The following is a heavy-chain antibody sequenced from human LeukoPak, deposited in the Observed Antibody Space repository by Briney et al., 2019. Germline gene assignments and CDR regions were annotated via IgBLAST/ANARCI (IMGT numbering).Heavy chain of an antibody. CDR2: INPNSGGT. D-gene: IGHD6-13*01. J-gene: IGHJ5*02. V-gene: IGHV1-2*02. CDR3: ARDGWGSSWPRDWFDP. Sequence: ASVKVSCKASGYTFTGYYIHWVRQAPGQGLEWMGWINPNSGGTNYAQKFQGRVTMTRDTSISTAYMELSRLRSDDTAVYYCARDGWGSSWPRDWFDPWGQGTLVTVSS. CDR1: GYTFTGYY.